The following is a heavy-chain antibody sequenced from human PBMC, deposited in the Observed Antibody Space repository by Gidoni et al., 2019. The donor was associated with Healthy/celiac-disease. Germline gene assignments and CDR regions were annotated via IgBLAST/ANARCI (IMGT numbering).Heavy chain of an antibody. V-gene: IGHV4-39*01. D-gene: IGHD3-22*01. CDR1: GGSISSSSYY. Sequence: QLQLQESGPGLVKLSETLSLTCTVSGGSISSSSYYWGWIRQPPGKGLEWIGSIYYSGSTYYNPSLKSRVTISVDTSKNQFSLKLSSVTAADTAVYYCARHLWLGPKPYYYDSSGYFDYWGQGTLVTVSS. CDR2: IYYSGST. J-gene: IGHJ4*02. CDR3: ARHLWLGPKPYYYDSSGYFDY.